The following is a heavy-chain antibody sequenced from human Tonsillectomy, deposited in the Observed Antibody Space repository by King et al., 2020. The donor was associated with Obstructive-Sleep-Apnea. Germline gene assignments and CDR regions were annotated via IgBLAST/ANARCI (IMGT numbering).Heavy chain of an antibody. D-gene: IGHD5-12*01. CDR2: MYYSGNT. J-gene: IGHJ4*02. CDR1: GGSISNYY. V-gene: IGHV4-59*08. Sequence: QLQESGPGLVKPSETLSLTCTVSGGSISNYYWSVIRQPPGTGLECIGYMYYSGNTNFNPSLKSRVTISADTSKIQFSLRRSSGTAADTAVYYCARHRGVEDYGGYGDYFDYWGQGTLVTVSS. CDR3: ARHRGVEDYGGYGDYFDY.